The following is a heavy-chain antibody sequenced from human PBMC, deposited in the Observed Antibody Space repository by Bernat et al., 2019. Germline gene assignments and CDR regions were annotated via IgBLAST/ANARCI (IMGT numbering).Heavy chain of an antibody. J-gene: IGHJ5*02. CDR1: GFTFDDYG. V-gene: IGHV3-20*04. CDR3: ARAGYCSGGSCYSGHEWFDP. Sequence: EVQLVESGGGVVRPGGSLRLSCAASGFTFDDYGMTWVRQAPGKGLEWVSGINWNGGSTGYADSVKGRFTISRDNAENSLYLQMNSLRAEDTALYYCARAGYCSGGSCYSGHEWFDPWGQGTLVTVSS. D-gene: IGHD2-15*01. CDR2: INWNGGST.